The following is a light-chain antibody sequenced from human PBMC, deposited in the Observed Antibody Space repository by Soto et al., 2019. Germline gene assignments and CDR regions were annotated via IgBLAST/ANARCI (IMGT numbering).Light chain of an antibody. CDR3: SSYTTSSAWV. CDR2: EVS. CDR1: SSDVGGYNY. Sequence: QSVLTQPASVSGSPGQSITISCTATSSDVGGYNYVSWYQHHPGKAPRLMIYEVSNRPSGVSNRFSGSKSANTASLTISGLQAEDEADYYCSSYTTSSAWVFGGGTKVTVL. J-gene: IGLJ3*02. V-gene: IGLV2-14*01.